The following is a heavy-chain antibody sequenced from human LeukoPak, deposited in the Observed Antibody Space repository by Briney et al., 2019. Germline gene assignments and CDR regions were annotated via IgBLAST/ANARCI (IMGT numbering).Heavy chain of an antibody. V-gene: IGHV3-15*01. CDR3: TTVENYYYHMDV. CDR2: IKSKTDGGTI. J-gene: IGHJ6*03. Sequence: GGSLRLSCAASGFTFSNAWMSWVRQAPGKGLEWVGRIKSKTDGGTIHYAAPVKGTFTISRDDSQNTLYLQMNSLKTEDTAVYYCTTVENYYYHMDVWGKGTTVTVSS. CDR1: GFTFSNAW.